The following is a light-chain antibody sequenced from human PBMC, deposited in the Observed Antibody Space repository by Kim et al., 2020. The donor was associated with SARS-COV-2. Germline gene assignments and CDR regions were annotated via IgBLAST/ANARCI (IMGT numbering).Light chain of an antibody. Sequence: GRRVPMSCSGSGSNTESITVNWYQQLPGPAPKRLIYSNNQRPSGVPDRFYGSKSGTSASLAISGLQSEDEADYSCAAWDDSLNGWVFGGGTQLTVL. CDR3: AAWDDSLNGWV. J-gene: IGLJ3*02. CDR2: SNN. CDR1: GSNTESIT. V-gene: IGLV1-44*01.